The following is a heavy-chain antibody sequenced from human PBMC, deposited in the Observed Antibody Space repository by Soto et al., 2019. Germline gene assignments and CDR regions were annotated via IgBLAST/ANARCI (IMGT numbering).Heavy chain of an antibody. CDR2: ISSYNSYNGDT. V-gene: IGHV1-18*04. J-gene: IGHJ6*02. D-gene: IGHD3-16*01. CDR1: GYTFSNYA. CDR3: ARSELERWEVGYYGMDV. Sequence: QVQLVQSGADLKKPGASVQVSCKTSGYTFSNYAINWVRQAPGQGLEWMGWISSYNSYNGDTKYARMLQDRLTMTIDTSTATAYMELMSLRSDDTAVYYCARSELERWEVGYYGMDVWGQGTTVTVSS.